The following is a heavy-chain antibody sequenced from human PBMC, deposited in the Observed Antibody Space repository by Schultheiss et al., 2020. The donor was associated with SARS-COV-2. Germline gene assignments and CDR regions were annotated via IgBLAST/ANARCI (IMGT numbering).Heavy chain of an antibody. D-gene: IGHD4-17*01. CDR2: ISSSSSYI. CDR3: ASLDYYGDQAYYYYGMDV. J-gene: IGHJ6*02. Sequence: GGSLRLSCAVSGFTVSSQYMSWLRQAPGKGLEWVSSISSSSSYIYYADSVKGRFTISRDNAKNSLYLQMNSLRAEDTAVYYCASLDYYGDQAYYYYGMDVWGQGTTVTVSS. CDR1: GFTVSSQY. V-gene: IGHV3-21*01.